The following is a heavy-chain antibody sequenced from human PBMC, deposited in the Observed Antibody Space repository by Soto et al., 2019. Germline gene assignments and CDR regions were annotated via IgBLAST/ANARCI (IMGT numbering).Heavy chain of an antibody. CDR3: AHRVLRTVFGLVTAAAIYFDF. J-gene: IGHJ4*02. CDR1: GFSLTASGVG. V-gene: IGHV2-5*02. D-gene: IGHD3-3*01. Sequence: QITLNESGPTLVRPTETLTLTCRFSGFSLTASGVGVGWIRQSPGKAPQWLALHYWDDDKRYSASLKSRLTITKHTSKNQVVLTVSDLDPTDTATYYCAHRVLRTVFGLVTAAAIYFDFWGQGTPVAVSS. CDR2: HYWDDDK.